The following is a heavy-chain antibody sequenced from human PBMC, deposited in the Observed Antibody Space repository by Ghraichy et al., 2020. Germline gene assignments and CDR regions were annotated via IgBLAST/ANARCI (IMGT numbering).Heavy chain of an antibody. D-gene: IGHD3-3*01. Sequence: SETLSLTCTVSGGSISSSSYYWGWIRQPPGKGLEWIGSIYYSGSTYYNPSLKSRVTISVDTSKNQFSLKLSSVTAADTAVYYCARYLWSGYFSYFDYWGQGTLVTVSS. CDR2: IYYSGST. V-gene: IGHV4-39*01. J-gene: IGHJ4*02. CDR3: ARYLWSGYFSYFDY. CDR1: GGSISSSSYY.